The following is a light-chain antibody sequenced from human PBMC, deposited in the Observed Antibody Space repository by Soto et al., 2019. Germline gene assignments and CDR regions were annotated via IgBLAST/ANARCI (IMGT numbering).Light chain of an antibody. Sequence: EIVMTQSPATLSVSPGERATLSCRASQSVSSNLAWYQQTPGQAPRLLIYGASTRATGIPARFSGSGSGTEFTLTISSLQSEDFAVYYCQQRSNWSGVTFGQGTRLEIK. CDR3: QQRSNWSGVT. CDR1: QSVSSN. J-gene: IGKJ5*01. V-gene: IGKV3-15*01. CDR2: GAS.